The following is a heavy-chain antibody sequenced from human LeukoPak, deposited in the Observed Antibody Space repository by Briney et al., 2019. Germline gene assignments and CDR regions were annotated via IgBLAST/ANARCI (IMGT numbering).Heavy chain of an antibody. V-gene: IGHV4-59*01. CDR3: ARDRWDDWYFDL. CDR1: GGSISSYY. CDR2: IYYSGST. D-gene: IGHD1-26*01. J-gene: IGHJ2*01. Sequence: SETLSLTCTVSGGSISSYYWSWIRQPPGKGLEWIGYIYYSGSTNYNPSLKSRVTISVDTSKNQFSLKLSSVTAADTAVYYCARDRWDDWYFDLWGRGTLVTVSS.